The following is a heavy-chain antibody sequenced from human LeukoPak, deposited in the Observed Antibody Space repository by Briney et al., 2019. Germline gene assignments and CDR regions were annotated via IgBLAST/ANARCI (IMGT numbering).Heavy chain of an antibody. D-gene: IGHD6-13*01. CDR2: ISDNGGGT. J-gene: IGHJ3*02. CDR1: GFTFSSYA. CDR3: ARDRSYAFAI. V-gene: IGHV3-23*01. Sequence: GGSLRLSCAASGFTFSSYAMSWVRQAPGEGLEWVSSISDNGGGTYYADSVKGRFTISRDNSKNTLYLQMNSLRAEDSALYYCARDRSYAFAIWGQGTMVTVSS.